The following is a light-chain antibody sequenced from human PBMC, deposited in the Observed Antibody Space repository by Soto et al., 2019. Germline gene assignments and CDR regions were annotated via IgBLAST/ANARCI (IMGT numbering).Light chain of an antibody. J-gene: IGKJ2*01. V-gene: IGKV1-9*01. CDR2: DAS. CDR3: QHYGTSLYT. Sequence: IQLTQSPSSLSASVGDRVTITCRASQGISSYLGWYQQKPGKAPNLLIYDASTLHSGVPSRFSGGGSGTDFTLTISSLQPEDFAVYYCQHYGTSLYTFGQGTKLEIK. CDR1: QGISSY.